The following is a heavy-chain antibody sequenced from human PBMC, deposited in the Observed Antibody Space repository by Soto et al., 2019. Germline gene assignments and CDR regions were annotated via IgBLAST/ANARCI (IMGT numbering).Heavy chain of an antibody. V-gene: IGHV2-5*02. CDR3: AHCITRYAFDI. CDR1: GFSLSTSGVG. J-gene: IGHJ3*02. CDR2: IYWDDDK. D-gene: IGHD3-10*01. Sequence: QITLKESGPTLVKPTQTLTLTCTFSGFSLSTSGVGVGWIRQPPGKALEWLALIYWDDDKRYSPSLKSRLTSTKDTSKNQVVLTITSMHPVDTATYYCAHCITRYAFDIWGQGTMVTVS.